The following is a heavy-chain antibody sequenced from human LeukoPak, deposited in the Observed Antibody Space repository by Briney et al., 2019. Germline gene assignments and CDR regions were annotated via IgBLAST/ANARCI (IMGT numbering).Heavy chain of an antibody. J-gene: IGHJ4*02. V-gene: IGHV3-74*01. Sequence: GGSLRLSCAATDFIVSDSHMSWVRQAPGKGLVWVSRISGDGSITTYADSVKGRFTISRDNTKNILYLQMNSLRDEDTATYYCARSQFDYWGQGILVTASS. CDR3: ARSQFDY. CDR2: ISGDGSIT. CDR1: DFIVSDSH.